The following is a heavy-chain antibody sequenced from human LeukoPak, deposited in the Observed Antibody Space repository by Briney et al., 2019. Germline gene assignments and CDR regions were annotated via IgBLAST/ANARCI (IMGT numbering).Heavy chain of an antibody. CDR3: ARDWGSRGKFDI. V-gene: IGHV3-21*01. CDR2: ISSSSSYI. CDR1: GFTFSSYS. D-gene: IGHD3-16*01. J-gene: IGHJ3*02. Sequence: GGSLRLSCAASGFTFSSYSMNWVRQAPGKGLEWVSSISSSSSYIYYADSVKGRFTISRDNAKNSLYLQMNSLRAEDTAVYYCARDWGSRGKFDIWGQGTMVTVSS.